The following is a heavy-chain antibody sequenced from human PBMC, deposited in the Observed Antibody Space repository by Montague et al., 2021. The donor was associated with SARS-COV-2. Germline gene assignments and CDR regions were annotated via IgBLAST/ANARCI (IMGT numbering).Heavy chain of an antibody. CDR3: AKNRIAVAGTGAVNY. CDR2: VTGSGDNT. CDR1: GFTFSSYA. Sequence: SLRLSCAASGFTFSSYAMSWVRQAPGKGLEWVSGVTGSGDNTFYADSVKGRFSISRDNSKNTLFLQMSSLRAEDTAVYYCAKNRIAVAGTGAVNYWGQGTLVIVSS. V-gene: IGHV3-23*01. D-gene: IGHD6-19*01. J-gene: IGHJ4*02.